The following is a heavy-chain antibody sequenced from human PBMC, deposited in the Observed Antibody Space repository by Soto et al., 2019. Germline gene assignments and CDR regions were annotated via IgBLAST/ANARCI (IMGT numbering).Heavy chain of an antibody. CDR1: GFSLSTSGLG. Sequence: QITLKESGPTLVRPTQTLTLTCTFSGFSLSTSGLGVGWIRQPPGKALEWLALIYWNDDKRYSPSLKARLTITKDPCKNQVVLTMTNMDPVVTATYYGAHRPSGWYLFDYWGQGTLVTVSS. CDR2: IYWNDDK. J-gene: IGHJ4*02. V-gene: IGHV2-5*01. CDR3: AHRPSGWYLFDY. D-gene: IGHD6-19*01.